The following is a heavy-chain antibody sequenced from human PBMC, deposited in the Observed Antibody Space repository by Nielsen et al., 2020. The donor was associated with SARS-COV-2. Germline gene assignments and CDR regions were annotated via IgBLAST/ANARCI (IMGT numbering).Heavy chain of an antibody. CDR1: GYTFTSYG. D-gene: IGHD3-10*01. J-gene: IGHJ6*02. CDR2: ISAYNGNT. CDR3: ARELWFGELSFGMDV. V-gene: IGHV1-18*01. Sequence: ASVKVSCKASGYTFTSYGISWVRQAPGQGLEWMGWISAYNGNTNYAQKLQGRVTMTTDTSTSTAYMELRSLRSDDTAVYYCARELWFGELSFGMDVWGQGTTVTVSS.